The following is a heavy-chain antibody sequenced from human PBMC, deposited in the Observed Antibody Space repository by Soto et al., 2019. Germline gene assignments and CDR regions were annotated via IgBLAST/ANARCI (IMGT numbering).Heavy chain of an antibody. D-gene: IGHD2-15*01. J-gene: IGHJ6*02. Sequence: ASVKVSCKASGYTFTDYYMHWVRQAPGQGLEWMGWINPNSGGTNYAQKFQGRVTMTRDTSISTAYMELSRLRSDDTAVYYCARVAEPYYYYGMDVWGQGTTVTASS. V-gene: IGHV1-2*02. CDR2: INPNSGGT. CDR1: GYTFTDYY. CDR3: ARVAEPYYYYGMDV.